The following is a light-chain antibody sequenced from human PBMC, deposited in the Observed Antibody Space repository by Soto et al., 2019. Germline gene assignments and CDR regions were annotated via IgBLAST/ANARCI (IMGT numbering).Light chain of an antibody. J-gene: IGKJ4*01. V-gene: IGKV1-16*01. Sequence: DIQMTQSPSSLSASVGDRVTITCRASQDVNNFLAWFQQKPGKASKSLIYAASSLQSGVPSRFSGSKSGTDFTLTISSLQPEDFATYYCQQYNTFPLTFGGGT. CDR1: QDVNNF. CDR2: AAS. CDR3: QQYNTFPLT.